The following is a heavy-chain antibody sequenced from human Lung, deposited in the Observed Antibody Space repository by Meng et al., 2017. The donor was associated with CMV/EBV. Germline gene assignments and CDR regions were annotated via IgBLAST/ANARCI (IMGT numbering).Heavy chain of an antibody. Sequence: LSCTVSGGSISSSSYYWGWIRQPPGKGLEWIGSIYYSGSTYYNPSLKSRVTISVDTSKNQFSLKLSSVTAADTAVYYCARLSDFWSGYPDLVDYWGHRTLVTVSS. CDR2: IYYSGST. J-gene: IGHJ4*01. CDR3: ARLSDFWSGYPDLVDY. D-gene: IGHD3-3*01. V-gene: IGHV4-39*01. CDR1: GGSISSSSYY.